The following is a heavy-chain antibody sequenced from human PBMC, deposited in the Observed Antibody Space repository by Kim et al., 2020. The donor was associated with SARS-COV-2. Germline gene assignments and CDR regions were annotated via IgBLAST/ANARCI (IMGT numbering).Heavy chain of an antibody. D-gene: IGHD7-27*01. CDR1: GIDFSRYW. Sequence: GGSLRLSCVASGIDFSRYWMHWVRQVPGKGLVWVAHINSDGSDTTYADSVRGRFTISRDNAKNTLYLQMNSLRAEDTAVYYCTGVLDFDYWGQGPLVTVSS. J-gene: IGHJ4*02. V-gene: IGHV3-74*01. CDR3: TGVLDFDY. CDR2: INSDGSDT.